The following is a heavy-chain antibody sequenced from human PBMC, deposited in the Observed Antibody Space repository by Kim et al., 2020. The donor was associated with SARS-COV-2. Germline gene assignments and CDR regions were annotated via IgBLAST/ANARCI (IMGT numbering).Heavy chain of an antibody. CDR1: GFTFSSYS. J-gene: IGHJ3*02. CDR2: ISSSSSNI. V-gene: IGHV3-48*02. Sequence: GGSLRLSCAASGFTFSSYSMNWVRQAPGKGLEWVAYISSSSSNIYYADSVKGRFTISRDNAKNSLYLQMNSLRDEDTAVYYCARDVSVGYCSGGSCYSHAFDIWGQGTMVTVSS. D-gene: IGHD2-15*01. CDR3: ARDVSVGYCSGGSCYSHAFDI.